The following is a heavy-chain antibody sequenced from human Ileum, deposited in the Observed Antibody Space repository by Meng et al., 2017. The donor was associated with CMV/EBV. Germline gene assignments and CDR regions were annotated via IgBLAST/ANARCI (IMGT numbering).Heavy chain of an antibody. J-gene: IGHJ4*02. CDR3: GRAGARGVPVDM. Sequence: QPQESGPGLVKPWETLSLTGIVSGDSISGYHWTRIRKPAGKGLEWIGRLRTSGTTDHNPSLKSRVTLSIDTSKNQFSLKLNSVTAADTAVYYCGRAGARGVPVDMWGQGTLITVSS. CDR1: GDSISGYH. CDR2: LRTSGTT. D-gene: IGHD3-10*01. V-gene: IGHV4-4*07.